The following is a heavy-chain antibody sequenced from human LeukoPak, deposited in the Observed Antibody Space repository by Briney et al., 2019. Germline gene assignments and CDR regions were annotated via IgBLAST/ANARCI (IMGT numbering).Heavy chain of an antibody. CDR3: ARHVAFGSRYFDY. Sequence: SETLSLTCTVSGGSISSYYWSWIRQPPGKGLEWIGYTYYSGSTNYAPSLKSRVTISVDTSKNQFSLKLSSVTAADTAVYYCARHVAFGSRYFDYWGQGTLVTVSS. V-gene: IGHV4-59*08. CDR2: TYYSGST. J-gene: IGHJ4*02. D-gene: IGHD3-3*01. CDR1: GGSISSYY.